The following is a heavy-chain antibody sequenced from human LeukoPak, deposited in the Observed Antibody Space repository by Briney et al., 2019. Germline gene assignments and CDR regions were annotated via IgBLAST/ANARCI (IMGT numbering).Heavy chain of an antibody. CDR1: GYTFTRYY. V-gene: IGHV1-46*01. D-gene: IGHD6-13*01. J-gene: IGHJ4*02. CDR2: INPSGGST. Sequence: ASVKVSCKASGYTFTRYYMHWVRQAPGQGLEWMGTINPSGGSTSYAQKFQGRVTMTRDTSTSTVYMELSSLRSEDTAVYYCAKMYRSSSFDYWGQGTLVTVSS. CDR3: AKMYRSSSFDY.